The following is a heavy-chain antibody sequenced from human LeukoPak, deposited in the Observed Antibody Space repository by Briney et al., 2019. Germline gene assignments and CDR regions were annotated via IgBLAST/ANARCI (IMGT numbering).Heavy chain of an antibody. D-gene: IGHD3-22*01. V-gene: IGHV3-73*01. CDR2: IRSKANSYAT. CDR1: GFTFSGSA. CDR3: TRLDPNYYDSSGGIDY. Sequence: GGSLRLXCAASGFTFSGSAMHWVRQASGKGLEWVGRIRSKANSYATAYAASVKGRFTISRDDSKNTAYLQMNSLKTEDTAVYYRTRLDPNYYDSSGGIDYWGQGTLVTVSS. J-gene: IGHJ4*02.